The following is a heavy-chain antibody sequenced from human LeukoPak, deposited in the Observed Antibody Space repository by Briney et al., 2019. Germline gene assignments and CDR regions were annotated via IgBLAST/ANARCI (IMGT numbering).Heavy chain of an antibody. CDR1: GGSISSYY. CDR3: ARDLYSSGWYYFHY. D-gene: IGHD6-19*01. Sequence: SETLSLTCTVSGGSISSYYWSWIRQPPGKGLEWIGYIYYSGSTNYNPSLKSRVTISVDTSKNQFSLKLSSVTAADMAVYYCARDLYSSGWYYFHYWGQGTLVTVSS. J-gene: IGHJ4*02. CDR2: IYYSGST. V-gene: IGHV4-59*01.